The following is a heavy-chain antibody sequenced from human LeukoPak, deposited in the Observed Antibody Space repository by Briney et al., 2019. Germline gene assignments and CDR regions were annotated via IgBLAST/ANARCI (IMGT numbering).Heavy chain of an antibody. CDR2: MNPNSGNT. J-gene: IGHJ4*02. CDR1: GYTFASYD. CDR3: ARGLWFGELIFGY. Sequence: ASVKVSCKASGYTFASYDINWVRQAPGQGLEWMGWMNPNSGNTDYAQKFQGRVTMTRNTSISTAYMELSSLRSEDTAVYYCARGLWFGELIFGYWGQGTLVTVSS. V-gene: IGHV1-8*01. D-gene: IGHD3-10*01.